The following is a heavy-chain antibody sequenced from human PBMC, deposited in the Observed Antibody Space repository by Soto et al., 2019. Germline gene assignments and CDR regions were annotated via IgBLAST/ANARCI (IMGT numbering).Heavy chain of an antibody. Sequence: ASVKVSCKASGYTFTSYGISWVRQAPGQGLEWMGWISAYNGNTNYAQKLQGRVTMTTDTSTSTAYMELRSLRSDDTAVYYCARKSGSGGYYPAYYNYGRDVWGKGTTVPVSS. J-gene: IGHJ6*04. CDR2: ISAYNGNT. CDR1: GYTFTSYG. CDR3: ARKSGSGGYYPAYYNYGRDV. V-gene: IGHV1-18*01. D-gene: IGHD3-22*01.